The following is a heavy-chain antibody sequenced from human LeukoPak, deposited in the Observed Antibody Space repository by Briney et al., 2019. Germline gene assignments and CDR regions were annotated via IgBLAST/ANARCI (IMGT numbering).Heavy chain of an antibody. CDR3: ASLDSSGYFSEFDY. Sequence: SVKVSCKASGGTFSSYAISWVRQAPGQGLEWMGGIIPIFGTANYAQKVQGRVTMTADESTSTDYMELSSLRSEDTAVYYCASLDSSGYFSEFDYWGQGTLVTVSS. CDR1: GGTFSSYA. V-gene: IGHV1-69*01. CDR2: IIPIFGTA. J-gene: IGHJ4*02. D-gene: IGHD3-22*01.